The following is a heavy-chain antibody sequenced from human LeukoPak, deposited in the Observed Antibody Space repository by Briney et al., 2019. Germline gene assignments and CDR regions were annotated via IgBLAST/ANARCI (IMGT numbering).Heavy chain of an antibody. V-gene: IGHV3-21*01. CDR1: GFTFSSYR. CDR3: ARVGYSYGYCFDY. D-gene: IGHD5-18*01. CDR2: ISSSSSYI. J-gene: IGHJ4*02. Sequence: GGSLRLSCAASGFTFSSYRMNWVRPAPGKGLEWVSSISSSSSYIYYADSVKGRFTISRDNAKNSLYLQMNSLRAEDTAVYYCARVGYSYGYCFDYWGQGTLVTVSS.